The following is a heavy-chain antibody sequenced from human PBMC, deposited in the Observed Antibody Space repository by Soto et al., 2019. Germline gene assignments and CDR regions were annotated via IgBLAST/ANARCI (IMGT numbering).Heavy chain of an antibody. CDR1: GFSLSTSGVG. CDR3: TLSTIVGTILRFDF. J-gene: IGHJ4*02. D-gene: IGHD5-12*01. CDR2: IYWDDDK. Sequence: SGPTLVNPPQTLTLTCTLSGFSLSTSGVGVGWIRQPPGKALEWLALIYWDDDKRYSPSLKSRVTITKDTSKNQVALTMTNMDPVDTATYYCTLSTIVGTILRFDFWGQGTLVTVSS. V-gene: IGHV2-5*02.